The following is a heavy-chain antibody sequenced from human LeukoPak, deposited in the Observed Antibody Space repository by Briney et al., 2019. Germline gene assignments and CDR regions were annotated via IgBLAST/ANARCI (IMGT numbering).Heavy chain of an antibody. CDR2: IKQDGTDK. CDR1: GITFSTYW. J-gene: IGHJ6*03. Sequence: GGSLRLSCAASGITFSTYWMNWVRQAPGKGLEWVANIKQDGTDKYYLDSVKGRFTISRDNAKNSLFLQMNSLRVEDTAVYFCARDQPLAVASWGYFYYYMDVWGKGTTVTVSS. D-gene: IGHD2-2*01. CDR3: ARDQPLAVASWGYFYYYMDV. V-gene: IGHV3-7*01.